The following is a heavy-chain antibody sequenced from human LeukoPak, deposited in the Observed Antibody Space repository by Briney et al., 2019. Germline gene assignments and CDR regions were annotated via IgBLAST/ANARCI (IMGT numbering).Heavy chain of an antibody. D-gene: IGHD2-2*01. V-gene: IGHV3-21*01. CDR2: ISSSSSYI. CDR1: GFTFSSYS. CDR3: ARDCSSAICYAAFDY. J-gene: IGHJ4*02. Sequence: PGGSLRLSCAASGFTFSSYSMNWVRQAPGKGLEWVSSISSSSSYIYYADSVKGRFTVSRDKANNTLFLQMDSLRAEDTAVYYCARDCSSAICYAAFDYWGQGTLVTVSS.